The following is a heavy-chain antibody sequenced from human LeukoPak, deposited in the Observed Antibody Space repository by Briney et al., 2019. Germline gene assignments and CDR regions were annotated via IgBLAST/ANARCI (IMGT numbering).Heavy chain of an antibody. J-gene: IGHJ4*02. D-gene: IGHD3-10*01. CDR3: ARAYGSGRYYNFLGY. CDR1: GGSISSYH. V-gene: IGHV4-59*01. CDR2: IYYSGST. Sequence: LSATLSLTCTVSGGSISSYHWSWIRQPPGKGLEWIGYIYYSGSTNYNPSLKSRATISVDTSKNQFSLKLSSVTAADTAVYYCARAYGSGRYYNFLGYWGQGTLVTVSS.